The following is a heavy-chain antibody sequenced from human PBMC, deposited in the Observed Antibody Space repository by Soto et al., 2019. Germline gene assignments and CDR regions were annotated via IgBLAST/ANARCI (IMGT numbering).Heavy chain of an antibody. CDR1: GFTFSNAL. CDR3: TRGYITMVRGVITNPPLPYYFDY. V-gene: IGHV3-15*07. D-gene: IGHD3-10*01. CDR2: IKSKTDGGTT. Sequence: GGSLRLSCAASGFTFSNALMNWVRQAPGKGLEWVGRIKSKTDGGTTDYAAPVKGRFTISRDDSKNTLYLQMNSLKTEDTAVYYCTRGYITMVRGVITNPPLPYYFDYWGQGTLVTVSS. J-gene: IGHJ4*02.